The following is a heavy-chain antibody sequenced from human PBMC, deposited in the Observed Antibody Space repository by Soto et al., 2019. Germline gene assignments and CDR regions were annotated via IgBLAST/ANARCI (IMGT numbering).Heavy chain of an antibody. D-gene: IGHD1-1*01. CDR3: ARESEDRNSNFDY. CDR1: GFPFTIYS. Sequence: GGSLRLSCAASGFPFTIYSMNLVRQSPGKGLEWVSSISSTTNYIYYADSMKGRFTVSRDNAKNSVYLEMNSLSAEETAVYYCARESEDRNSNFDYWGQGTLFTVSS. J-gene: IGHJ4*02. V-gene: IGHV3-21*01. CDR2: ISSTTNYI.